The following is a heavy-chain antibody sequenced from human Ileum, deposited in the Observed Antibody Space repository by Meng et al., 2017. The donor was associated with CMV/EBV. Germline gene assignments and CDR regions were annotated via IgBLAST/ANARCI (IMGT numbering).Heavy chain of an antibody. CDR3: ATELGIERDS. Sequence: EVQVVESGGGLVQPGGSLRLSCAASGFTVSSNYMTGVRQAPGRGLEWISVIYDDGSTYSADSVKDRFTISRDISKNTLYLQMKNLRAEDTAIYYCATELGIERDSWGQGTLVTVSS. D-gene: IGHD7-27*01. CDR1: GFTVSSNY. CDR2: IYDDGST. J-gene: IGHJ4*02. V-gene: IGHV3-66*01.